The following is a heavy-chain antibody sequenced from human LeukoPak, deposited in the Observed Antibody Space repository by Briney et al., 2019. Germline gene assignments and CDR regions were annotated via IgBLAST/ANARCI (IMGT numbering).Heavy chain of an antibody. CDR2: ISVSGNT. CDR1: GFTLSSYA. Sequence: GGSLRLSCAASGFTLSSYAMSWVRQAPGKGLEWVSAISVSGNTYHADSVKGRFTISRDNAKNSLYLQMNSLRAEDTAVYYCAGGRELPYYFDYWGQGTLVTVSS. V-gene: IGHV3-23*01. J-gene: IGHJ4*02. CDR3: AGGRELPYYFDY. D-gene: IGHD1-26*01.